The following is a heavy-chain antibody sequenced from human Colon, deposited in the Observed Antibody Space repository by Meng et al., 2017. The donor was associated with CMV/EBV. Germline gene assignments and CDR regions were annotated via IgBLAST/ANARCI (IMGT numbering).Heavy chain of an antibody. V-gene: IGHV1-18*04. CDR1: GYTFNSYP. CDR2: ISTYNGNT. D-gene: IGHD4-17*01. CDR3: AREKATVTTFMLLY. J-gene: IGHJ4*02. Sequence: QVQLVQSGAEVKKPGASVKVACTASGYTFNSYPISWVRQAPGQGLEWMGWISTYNGNTNYAQKFQGRLTLTTDTSTSTAYMELRGLRSDDTAVYYCAREKATVTTFMLLYGGLGTLVTVSS.